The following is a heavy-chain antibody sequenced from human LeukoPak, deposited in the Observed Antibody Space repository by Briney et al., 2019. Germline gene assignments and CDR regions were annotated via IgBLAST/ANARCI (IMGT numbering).Heavy chain of an antibody. J-gene: IGHJ6*02. Sequence: PSETLSLTCAVYGGSFSGYYWSWIRQPPGKGLEWIGEINHSGSTNYNPSLKSRVTISVDTFKNQFSLKLSSVTAADTAVYYCARVDCGRTPDPAAAGGYYYYYYGMDVWGQGTTVTVSS. CDR1: GGSFSGYY. D-gene: IGHD6-13*01. V-gene: IGHV4-34*01. CDR3: ARVDCGRTPDPAAAGGYYYYYYGMDV. CDR2: INHSGST.